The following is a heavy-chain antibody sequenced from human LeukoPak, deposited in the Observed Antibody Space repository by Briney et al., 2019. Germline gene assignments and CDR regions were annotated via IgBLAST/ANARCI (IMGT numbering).Heavy chain of an antibody. Sequence: SETLSLTYAVYGGSFSGYYWSWLRQPPGKGLEWLGEINHSGSTNYNPSLKSRVTISVDTSKNQFSLKLSSVTAADTAVYYCARMGITMVRGVIVFYYYYGMDVWGQGTTVSVSS. CDR2: INHSGST. V-gene: IGHV4-34*01. J-gene: IGHJ6*02. CDR3: ARMGITMVRGVIVFYYYYGMDV. D-gene: IGHD3-10*01. CDR1: GGSFSGYY.